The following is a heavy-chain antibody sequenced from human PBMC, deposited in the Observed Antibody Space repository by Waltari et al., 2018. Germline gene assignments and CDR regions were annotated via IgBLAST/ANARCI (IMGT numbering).Heavy chain of an antibody. CDR1: GGSISSSSYY. CDR2: IYYSGST. CDR3: ARGHYSGSYWGRFDY. V-gene: IGHV4-39*07. Sequence: QLQLQESGPGLVKPSETLSLTCTVPGGSISSSSYYLGWIRQPPGKGLEWIGSIYYSGSTYYNPSLKSRVTISVDTSKNQFSLKLSSVTAADTAVYYCARGHYSGSYWGRFDYWGQGTLVTVSS. D-gene: IGHD1-26*01. J-gene: IGHJ4*02.